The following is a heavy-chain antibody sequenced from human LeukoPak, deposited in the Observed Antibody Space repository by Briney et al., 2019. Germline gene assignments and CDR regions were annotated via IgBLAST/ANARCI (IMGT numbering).Heavy chain of an antibody. D-gene: IGHD1-1*01. J-gene: IGHJ3*02. CDR1: GGSISSYY. CDR3: ARDLYLDHAFDI. V-gene: IGHV4-59*01. Sequence: TSETLSLTCTVSGGSISSYYWSWIRQPPGKGLEWIGYIYYSGSTNYNPSLKSRVTISVDTSKNQFSLKLSSVTAADTAVYYCARDLYLDHAFDIWGQGTMVTVSS. CDR2: IYYSGST.